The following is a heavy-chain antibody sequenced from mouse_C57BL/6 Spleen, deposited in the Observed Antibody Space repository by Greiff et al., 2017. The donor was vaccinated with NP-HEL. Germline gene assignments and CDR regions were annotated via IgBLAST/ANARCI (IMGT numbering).Heavy chain of an antibody. CDR1: GYTFTSYW. CDR3: ASATVVATGGY. V-gene: IGHV1-59*01. Sequence: VQLQQPGAELVRPGTSVKLSCKASGYTFTSYWMHWVKQRPGQGLEWIGVIDPSDSYTNYNQKFKGKATLTVDTSSSTAYMQLSSLTSEDSAVYYCASATVVATGGYWGQGTTLTVSS. J-gene: IGHJ2*01. D-gene: IGHD1-1*01. CDR2: IDPSDSYT.